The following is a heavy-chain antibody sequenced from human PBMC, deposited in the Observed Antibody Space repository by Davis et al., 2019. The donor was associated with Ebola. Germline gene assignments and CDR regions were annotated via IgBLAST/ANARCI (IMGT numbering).Heavy chain of an antibody. D-gene: IGHD6-13*01. J-gene: IGHJ4*02. Sequence: GESLKISCAASGFTFSSYAMNWVRQAPGKGLEWVSYISSSGSTIYYTDSVKGRFTISRDNAKNSLYLQMNSLRDEDTAVYYCARDGAASGPDFDYWGQGTLVTVSS. CDR3: ARDGAASGPDFDY. CDR2: ISSSGSTI. V-gene: IGHV3-48*02. CDR1: GFTFSSYA.